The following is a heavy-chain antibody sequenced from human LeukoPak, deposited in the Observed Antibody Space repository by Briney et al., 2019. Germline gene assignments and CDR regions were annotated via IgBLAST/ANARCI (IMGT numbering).Heavy chain of an antibody. V-gene: IGHV3-7*01. Sequence: PGGSLRLSCAASGFTFSSYAMHWVRQAPGKGLEWVANIKQDGTEKYYVDSVNGRFTISRDNAKNSVYLQMNSLRVEDTAVYYCARDPYSGSYGNYYYYFMDVWGKGTTVTVSS. J-gene: IGHJ6*03. CDR2: IKQDGTEK. D-gene: IGHD1-26*01. CDR1: GFTFSSYA. CDR3: ARDPYSGSYGNYYYYFMDV.